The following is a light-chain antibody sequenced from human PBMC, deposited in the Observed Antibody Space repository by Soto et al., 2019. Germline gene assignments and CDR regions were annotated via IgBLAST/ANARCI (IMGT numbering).Light chain of an antibody. CDR3: QQSYRTPYT. V-gene: IGKV1-39*01. CDR2: TAS. Sequence: DIQMTQSPSSLSASVGDRVTITCRASQSISNYLNWYQQKPGKAPKLLIYTASSLPGGVPSRFSGSGYGTEFKLTISSLQPEDFATYYCQQSYRTPYTFGQGSNLEVK. CDR1: QSISNY. J-gene: IGKJ2*01.